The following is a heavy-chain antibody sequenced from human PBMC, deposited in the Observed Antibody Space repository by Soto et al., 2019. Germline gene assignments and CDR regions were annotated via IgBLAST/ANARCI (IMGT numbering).Heavy chain of an antibody. J-gene: IGHJ4*02. CDR2: LYTDDRT. CDR3: VGAAPGD. Sequence: EVQLVETGGGLMQPGGSLRLSCAASGFIVSNKHMGWVRQAPGKGLESVSILYTDDRTYYADSVKGRFTISRDNSKNTVSLQMNGRRDEDTAMYYCVGAAPGDWGQGTPVTVSS. CDR1: GFIVSNKH. D-gene: IGHD3-16*01. V-gene: IGHV3-53*05.